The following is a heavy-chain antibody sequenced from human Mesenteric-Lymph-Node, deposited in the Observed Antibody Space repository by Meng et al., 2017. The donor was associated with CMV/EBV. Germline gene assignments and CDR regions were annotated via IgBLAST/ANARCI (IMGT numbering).Heavy chain of an antibody. Sequence: WKRKAHGKGREWREWRNGDNSNTKYTQKLQGKENMNTDTSTSTAYMELRSMRSDDTAVYYFFISSSGRHTIFDYWGQGTLVTVSS. V-gene: IGHV1-18*01. J-gene: IGHJ4*02. CDR3: FISSSGRHTIFDY. D-gene: IGHD6-25*01. CDR2: RNGDNSNT.